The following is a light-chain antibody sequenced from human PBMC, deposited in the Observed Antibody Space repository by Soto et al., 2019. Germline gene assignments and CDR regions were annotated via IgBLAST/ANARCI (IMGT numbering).Light chain of an antibody. CDR2: DAS. CDR3: QQRRNWLT. J-gene: IGKJ4*01. Sequence: EIVLTQSPATLSLSPGERATVSCRASQSVRSYLAWYQQKPGQAPRLLIYDASNRATGIPARFSGIGSGTDFTLTISSLEPEDFAVYYCQQRRNWLTFGGGTKVEIK. CDR1: QSVRSY. V-gene: IGKV3-11*01.